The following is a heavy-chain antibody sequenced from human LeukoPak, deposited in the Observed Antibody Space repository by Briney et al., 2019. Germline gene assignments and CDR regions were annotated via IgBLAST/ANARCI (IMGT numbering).Heavy chain of an antibody. D-gene: IGHD3-9*01. Sequence: GGSLRLSCVVSGFTFNTFWMTWVRQAPGKGLEWVANIKQDGSEKYYVASVKGRFTISRDSAENSLYLQMNSLSAEDTAVYYCARGGRTTGKYIYWGQGTLVTVSS. J-gene: IGHJ4*02. CDR2: IKQDGSEK. CDR1: GFTFNTFW. CDR3: ARGGRTTGKYIY. V-gene: IGHV3-7*01.